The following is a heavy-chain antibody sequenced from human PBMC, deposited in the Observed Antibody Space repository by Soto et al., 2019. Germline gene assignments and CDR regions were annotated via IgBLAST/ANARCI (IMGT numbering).Heavy chain of an antibody. CDR2: VNPDNGDT. J-gene: IGHJ6*02. CDR3: ARDPRPPSGWLGFWEYGMDV. CDR1: GYTFTGNY. Sequence: ASVKVSCKASGYTFTGNYIHWVRQAPGQGLEWMGWVNPDNGDTASAQKFQGRVTMTSDTSVTTAYMELSRLTSDDTAVYYCARDPRPPSGWLGFWEYGMDVWGQGTTVTVSS. V-gene: IGHV1-2*02. D-gene: IGHD3-3*01.